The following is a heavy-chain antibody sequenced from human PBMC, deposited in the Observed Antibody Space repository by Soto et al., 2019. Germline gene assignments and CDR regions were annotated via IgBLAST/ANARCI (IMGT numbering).Heavy chain of an antibody. CDR2: INPSGGST. D-gene: IGHD2-8*01. Sequence: QVQLVQSGAEVKKPGASVKISCKASGYTFTSYYMHWVRQAPGQGLEWMGIINPSGGSTNYAQKLLGRVAMTRDTSTSTVDRELNSLRCEYTAVYYCARHPYPGCINAVCYPLDYWGQGTLVTVSS. CDR1: GYTFTSYY. V-gene: IGHV1-46*01. CDR3: ARHPYPGCINAVCYPLDY. J-gene: IGHJ4*02.